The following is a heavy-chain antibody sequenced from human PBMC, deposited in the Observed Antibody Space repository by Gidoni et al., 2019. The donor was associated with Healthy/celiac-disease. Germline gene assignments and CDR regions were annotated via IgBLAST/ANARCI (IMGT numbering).Heavy chain of an antibody. CDR1: GFTFSDHY. V-gene: IGHV3-11*06. CDR3: ARDPSVAGAYYYGSGDPFDY. D-gene: IGHD3-10*01. Sequence: QVQLVESGGGLVKPGGSLRPSCAASGFTFSDHYMSWIRQAPGKGLEWVSYISSSSSYTNYADSVKGRFTISRDNAKNSLYLQMNSLRAEDTAVYYCARDPSVAGAYYYGSGDPFDYWGQGTLVTVSS. J-gene: IGHJ4*02. CDR2: ISSSSSYT.